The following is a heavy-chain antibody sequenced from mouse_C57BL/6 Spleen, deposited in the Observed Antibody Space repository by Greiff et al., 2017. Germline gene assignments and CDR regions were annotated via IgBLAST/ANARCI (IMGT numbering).Heavy chain of an antibody. J-gene: IGHJ3*01. V-gene: IGHV14-4*01. CDR1: GFNIKDDY. Sequence: EVQLQQSGAELVRPGASVKLSCTASGFNIKDDYMHWVKQRPEQGLEWIGWIDPENGDTEYASKFQGKATITADTSSNTAYLQLSSLTSEDTAVYYCTTIRYDGYSSFAYWGQWTLVTVSA. CDR3: TTIRYDGYSSFAY. D-gene: IGHD2-3*01. CDR2: IDPENGDT.